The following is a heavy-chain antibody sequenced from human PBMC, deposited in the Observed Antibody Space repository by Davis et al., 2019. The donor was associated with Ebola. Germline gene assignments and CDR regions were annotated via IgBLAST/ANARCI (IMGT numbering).Heavy chain of an antibody. V-gene: IGHV3-48*02. CDR2: LSGDSRTI. CDR1: GFSISNDA. CDR3: ARRGYSHYGMDV. J-gene: IGHJ6*02. D-gene: IGHD3-10*01. Sequence: GESLKISYAASGFSISNDAMNWVRQAPGKGLEWVSYLSGDSRTIHYADTVKGRFTISRDSVKNSLYLHMNSLRDEDTAIYYCARRGYSHYGMDVWGQGTTVAVSS.